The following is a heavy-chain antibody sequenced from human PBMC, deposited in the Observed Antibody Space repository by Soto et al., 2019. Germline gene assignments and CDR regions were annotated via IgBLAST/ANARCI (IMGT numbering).Heavy chain of an antibody. Sequence: SETLSLTCTVSGGPISSGGYYWSWIRQHPGKGLEWIGYIYYSGSTYYNPSLKSRVTISVDTSKNQFSLKLSSVTAADTAVYYCARDFYGRDAFDIWGQGTMVTVS. CDR1: GGPISSGGYY. CDR2: IYYSGST. CDR3: ARDFYGRDAFDI. J-gene: IGHJ3*02. D-gene: IGHD3-10*01. V-gene: IGHV4-31*02.